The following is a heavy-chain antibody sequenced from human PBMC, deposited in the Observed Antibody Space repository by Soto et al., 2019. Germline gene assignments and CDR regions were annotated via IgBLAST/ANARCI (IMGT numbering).Heavy chain of an antibody. D-gene: IGHD1-26*01. CDR3: AKDRMDHNSGWEPCDL. CDR1: GFTFSIYA. Sequence: VQLLESGGGLVQPGGSLRLSCAASGFTFSIYAMSWVRQAPGKGLEWVSSIGGGADDTYYADSVKGRFTISRDNSKRTVCMKMNGLRAEDTARYYCAKDRMDHNSGWEPCDLWGQGTMVTISS. CDR2: IGGGADDT. J-gene: IGHJ3*01. V-gene: IGHV3-23*01.